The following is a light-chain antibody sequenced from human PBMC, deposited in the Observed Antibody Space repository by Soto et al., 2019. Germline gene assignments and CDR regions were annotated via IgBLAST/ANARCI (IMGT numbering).Light chain of an antibody. CDR2: LGS. CDR1: QSLLHSDGFKY. Sequence: DIVMTQSPLSLPVTPGEPASISCRSSQSLLHSDGFKYLDWYLQKPGQSPQLLIYLGSNRASGVPDRFSGSGSGADFTLRISRVEAEDVGVYYCMQALQTPTFXQGTRLEIK. V-gene: IGKV2-28*01. J-gene: IGKJ5*01. CDR3: MQALQTPT.